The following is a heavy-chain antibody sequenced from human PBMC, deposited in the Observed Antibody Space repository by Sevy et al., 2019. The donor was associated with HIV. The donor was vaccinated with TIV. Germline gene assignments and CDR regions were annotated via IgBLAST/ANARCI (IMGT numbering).Heavy chain of an antibody. CDR2: IRAEGYGGTP. Sequence: GGSLRLSCTTSGFTFGDFAMRWFRQAPGKGLEWVGFIRAEGYGGTPEHAASVKSRFTTSRDDYKNITYLQMDSLETEDTAVYFCTRGWIAVTTRSFNWLDPWGQGTQVTVSS. V-gene: IGHV3-49*03. CDR3: TRGWIAVTTRSFNWLDP. CDR1: GFTFGDFA. D-gene: IGHD6-19*01. J-gene: IGHJ5*02.